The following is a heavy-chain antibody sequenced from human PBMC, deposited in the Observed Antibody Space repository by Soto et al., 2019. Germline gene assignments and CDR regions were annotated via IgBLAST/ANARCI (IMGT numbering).Heavy chain of an antibody. CDR3: ARDKITGLFDY. D-gene: IGHD2-8*02. CDR2: IYHSGST. CDR1: GGSISSGGYS. J-gene: IGHJ4*02. Sequence: SETLSLTCGVSGGSISSGGYSWSWIRQPPGKGLEWIGYIYHSGSTYYNPSLKSRVTISVDRSKNQFSLKLTSVTAADTAVYYCARDKITGLFDYWGQGTLVTVSS. V-gene: IGHV4-30-2*01.